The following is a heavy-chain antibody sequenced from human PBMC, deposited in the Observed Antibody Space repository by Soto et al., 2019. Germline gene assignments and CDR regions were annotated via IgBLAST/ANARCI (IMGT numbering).Heavy chain of an antibody. V-gene: IGHV4-31*03. J-gene: IGHJ6*02. CDR3: ARVIAATNYYYGMDV. Sequence: SETLSLTCTVSGGSISSGGYYWSWIRQHPGKGLEWIGYIHYSGSTNYNPSLKSRVTISVDTSKNQFSLKLSSVTAADTAVYYCARVIAATNYYYGMDVWGQGTTVTVSS. CDR1: GGSISSGGYY. CDR2: IHYSGST. D-gene: IGHD6-13*01.